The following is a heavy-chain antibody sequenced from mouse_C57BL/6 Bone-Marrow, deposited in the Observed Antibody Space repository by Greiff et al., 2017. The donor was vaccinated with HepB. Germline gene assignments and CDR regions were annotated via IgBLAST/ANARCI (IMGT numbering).Heavy chain of an antibody. D-gene: IGHD2-4*01. V-gene: IGHV1-81*01. CDR1: GYTFTSYG. CDR3: AIIYYDYDVDY. CDR2: IYPRSGNT. Sequence: SGAELARPGASVKLSCKASGYTFTSYGISWVKQRTGQGLEWIGEIYPRSGNTYYNEKFKGKATLTADKSSSTAYMGLRSLTSEDSAVYFCAIIYYDYDVDYWGQGTTLTVSS. J-gene: IGHJ2*01.